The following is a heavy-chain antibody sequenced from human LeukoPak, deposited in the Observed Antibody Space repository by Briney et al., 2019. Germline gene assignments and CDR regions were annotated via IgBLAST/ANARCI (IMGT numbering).Heavy chain of an antibody. J-gene: IGHJ6*02. V-gene: IGHV4-34*01. Sequence: PSETLSLTCAVYGGSFSGYYWSWIRQPPGKGLEWIGEINHSGSTNYNPSLKSRVTISVDTSKNQFSLKLSSVTAADTAVYYCASHQINYYYVWGQGTTVTVSS. CDR1: GGSFSGYY. CDR3: ASHQINYYYV. CDR2: INHSGST. D-gene: IGHD1-26*01.